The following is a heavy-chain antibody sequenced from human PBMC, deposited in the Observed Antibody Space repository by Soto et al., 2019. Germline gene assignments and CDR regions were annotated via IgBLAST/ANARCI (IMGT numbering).Heavy chain of an antibody. V-gene: IGHV3-30*04. CDR2: ITRDGYNK. Sequence: GGSLRLSCAGSGFIFKNYALNWVRQAPGKGLEWVASITRDGYNKYYADSVKGRFTISRDNSRDTLSLQMTALRTEDSSIYYCTKSSGGSSSVGMDHWGQGTRVTVSS. CDR3: TKSSGGSSSVGMDH. J-gene: IGHJ4*02. D-gene: IGHD6-6*01. CDR1: GFIFKNYA.